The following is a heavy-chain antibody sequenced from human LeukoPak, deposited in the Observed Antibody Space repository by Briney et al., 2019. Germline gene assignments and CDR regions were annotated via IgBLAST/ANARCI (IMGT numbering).Heavy chain of an antibody. V-gene: IGHV4-30-4*01. D-gene: IGHD2-2*02. CDR2: IYYSGST. CDR1: GGSISSGDYY. J-gene: IGHJ4*02. Sequence: SQTLSLTCTVSGGSISSGDYYWSWIRQPPGKGLEWIGYIYYSGSTYYNPSLKSRVTISVDTSKNQFSLKLSSVTAADTAVYYCARERLVPAAIPLYYFDYWGQGTLVTVSS. CDR3: ARERLVPAAIPLYYFDY.